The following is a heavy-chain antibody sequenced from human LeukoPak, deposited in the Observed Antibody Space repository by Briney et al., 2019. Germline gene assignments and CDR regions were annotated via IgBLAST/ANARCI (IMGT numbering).Heavy chain of an antibody. J-gene: IGHJ6*02. CDR3: ARGGGLDV. Sequence: GGSLRLSCAASGFTFSTYSMNWARQAPGKGLEWVASINHNGNVNYYVDSVKGRFTISRDNAKNSLYLQMSNLRAEDTAVYFCARGGGLDVWGQGATVTVSS. CDR1: GFTFSTYS. V-gene: IGHV3-7*03. CDR2: INHNGNVN. D-gene: IGHD3-16*01.